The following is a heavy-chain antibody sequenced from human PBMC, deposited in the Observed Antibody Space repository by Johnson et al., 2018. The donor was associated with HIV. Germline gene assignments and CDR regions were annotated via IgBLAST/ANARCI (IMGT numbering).Heavy chain of an antibody. CDR2: ISYDGTSK. CDR1: GFAFSSYA. V-gene: IGHV3-30*04. J-gene: IGHJ3*01. D-gene: IGHD2-21*01. CDR3: ARDPITPYERGPDAFDV. Sequence: QVQLVESGGGVVQPGRSLRLSCAASGFAFSSYAMHWVRQAPGKGLEWVAVISYDGTSKYQADSVKGRFTISRDNSKNTLFMQMNSLRGEDTAVYYCARDPITPYERGPDAFDVWGQGTVVTVSS.